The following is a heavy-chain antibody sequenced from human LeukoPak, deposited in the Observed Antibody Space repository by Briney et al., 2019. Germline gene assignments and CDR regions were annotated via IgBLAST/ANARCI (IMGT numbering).Heavy chain of an antibody. Sequence: PSETLSLTXTVSGGSISSFYWSWIRQPPGKGLEWIGYIDHSGTTNYIPSLKSRVTISVDTSKNQFSLKVNSVTAADTAVYYCARGKGFYYYMEIWGKGTTVTVSS. CDR2: IDHSGTT. J-gene: IGHJ6*03. CDR1: GGSISSFY. V-gene: IGHV4-59*01. CDR3: ARGKGFYYYMEI.